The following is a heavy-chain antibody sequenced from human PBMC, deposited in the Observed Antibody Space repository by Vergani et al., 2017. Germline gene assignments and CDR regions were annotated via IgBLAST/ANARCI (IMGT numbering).Heavy chain of an antibody. CDR3: AKDLSSSSALFDY. V-gene: IGHV3-43*02. CDR1: GFTFDDYA. Sequence: EVQLVESGGGVVQPGGSLRLSCAASGFTFDDYAMHWVRQAPGKGLEWVSRISGDGGSTYYADSVKGRFTISRDNSKNSLYLQMNRLRTEDTAFYYCAKDLSSSSALFDYWGQGTLVTVSS. CDR2: ISGDGGST. J-gene: IGHJ4*02. D-gene: IGHD6-6*01.